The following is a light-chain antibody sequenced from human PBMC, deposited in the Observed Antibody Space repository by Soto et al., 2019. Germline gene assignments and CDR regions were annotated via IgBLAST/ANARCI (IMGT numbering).Light chain of an antibody. Sequence: DIQITQSPSTLSASVGDRVTITCRASQTITRWMAWYQQKPGKAPKLLIYDASTLESGVPSRLSGSRSGTEFTLPIRSLQPDDFATYYCQQYNSYRTFGQGTKVDI. V-gene: IGKV1-5*01. J-gene: IGKJ1*01. CDR2: DAS. CDR1: QTITRW. CDR3: QQYNSYRT.